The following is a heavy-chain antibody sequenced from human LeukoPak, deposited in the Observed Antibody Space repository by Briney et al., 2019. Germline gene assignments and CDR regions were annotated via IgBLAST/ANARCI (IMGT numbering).Heavy chain of an antibody. V-gene: IGHV5-51*01. CDR1: GYSFTNYW. Sequence: GESLKISCKGSGYSFTNYWFGWVRQMPGKGLEWMGIIYPGDSDTRYSPSFQGQVTISADKSISTAYLQWSSLKASDTAMYYCARLEQWLVSGMDVWGQGTTVTVSS. CDR3: ARLEQWLVSGMDV. D-gene: IGHD6-19*01. J-gene: IGHJ6*02. CDR2: IYPGDSDT.